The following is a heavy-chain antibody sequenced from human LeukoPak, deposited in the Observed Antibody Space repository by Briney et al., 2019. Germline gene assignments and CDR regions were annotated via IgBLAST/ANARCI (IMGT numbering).Heavy chain of an antibody. CDR1: GYSFTSYW. Sequence: GESLKISCKGSGYSFTSYWIGWVRQMPGKGLEYMGIIHPGDSDTRYSPSFHGQVTISVDKSISTAYLQWSSLKASDTAMYYCARLRGSYLTPFDYWGQGTLVTVSS. CDR3: ARLRGSYLTPFDY. D-gene: IGHD1-26*01. J-gene: IGHJ4*02. CDR2: IHPGDSDT. V-gene: IGHV5-51*01.